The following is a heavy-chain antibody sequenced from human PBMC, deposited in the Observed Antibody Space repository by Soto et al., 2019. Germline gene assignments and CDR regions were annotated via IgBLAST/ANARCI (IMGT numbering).Heavy chain of an antibody. V-gene: IGHV2-5*01. CDR1: GFSLTTGGGA. Sequence: SGPTLVNPTETLTLTCTFSGFSLTTGGGAVGWIRQPPGEALEWLAIVYANDAKYYSPSLKNRLTITKDTSKNQVVLTMTNLDPVDTATYYCVHRHFTASRCWFDPWGQGTLVTVSS. CDR3: VHRHFTASRCWFDP. CDR2: VYANDAK. J-gene: IGHJ5*02. D-gene: IGHD5-18*01.